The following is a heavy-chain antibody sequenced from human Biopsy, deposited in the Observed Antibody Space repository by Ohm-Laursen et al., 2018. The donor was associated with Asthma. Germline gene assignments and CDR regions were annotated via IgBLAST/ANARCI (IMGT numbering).Heavy chain of an antibody. CDR1: GFTLSDYY. Sequence: SLRLSCAASGFTLSDYYISWIRQAPGKGLGWVSYISSSGNTSTIYYADSVKGRFTISRDNAKNSVYLQMNSLRAEDTAVYYCARKVAFDVWGQGTLVIVSS. CDR3: ARKVAFDV. CDR2: ISSSGNTSTI. J-gene: IGHJ3*01. V-gene: IGHV3-11*01.